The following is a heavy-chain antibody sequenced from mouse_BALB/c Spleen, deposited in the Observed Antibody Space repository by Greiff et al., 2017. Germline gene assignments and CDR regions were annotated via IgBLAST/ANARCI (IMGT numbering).Heavy chain of an antibody. CDR3: ARGYYGSSSAWFAY. J-gene: IGHJ3*01. CDR1: GFSLTGYG. CDR2: IWGDGST. V-gene: IGHV2-6-7*01. D-gene: IGHD1-1*01. Sequence: VKLLESGPGLVAPSQSLSITCTVSGFSLTGYGVNWVRQPPGKGLEWLGMIWGDGSTDYNSALKSRLSISKDNSKSQVFLKMNSLQTDDTARYYCARGYYGSSSAWFAYWGQGTLVTVSA.